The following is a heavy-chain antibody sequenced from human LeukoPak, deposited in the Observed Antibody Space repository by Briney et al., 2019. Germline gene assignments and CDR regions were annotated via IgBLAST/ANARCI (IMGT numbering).Heavy chain of an antibody. Sequence: GASVKVSCKASGYTFTGYYMHWVRQAPGQGLEWMGWINPNSGGTNYAQKFQGRVTMTRDTSISTAYMELSRLRSDDTAVYYCARTKADTAMAVDYWGQGTLVTVSS. CDR3: ARTKADTAMAVDY. CDR1: GYTFTGYY. D-gene: IGHD5-18*01. V-gene: IGHV1-2*02. J-gene: IGHJ4*02. CDR2: INPNSGGT.